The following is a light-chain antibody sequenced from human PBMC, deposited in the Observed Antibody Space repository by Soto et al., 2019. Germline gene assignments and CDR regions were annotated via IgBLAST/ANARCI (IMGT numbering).Light chain of an antibody. J-gene: IGKJ4*01. CDR3: QQYNSYSLT. CDR1: QSISSW. CDR2: DAS. Sequence: MLQTQSTLSASVGDRVTITCRASQSISSWLAWYQQKPGKAPKLLIYDASSLESGVPSRFSGSGSGTEFTLTISSLQPDDFATYYCQQYNSYSLTFGGGTKVDIK. V-gene: IGKV1-5*01.